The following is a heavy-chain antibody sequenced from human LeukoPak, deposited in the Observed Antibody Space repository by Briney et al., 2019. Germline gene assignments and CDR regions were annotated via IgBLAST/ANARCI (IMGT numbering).Heavy chain of an antibody. CDR1: GFTFSSYA. V-gene: IGHV3-23*01. CDR2: ISGSGGST. CDR3: AKDPRATVVTPSDIDY. D-gene: IGHD4-23*01. Sequence: GGSLRLSCAASGFTFSSYAMSWVRQAPGKGLEWVSAISGSGGSTYYADSVKGRFTISRDNSKNTLYLQMNSLRAEDTAVYYCAKDPRATVVTPSDIDYWGQGTLVTVSS. J-gene: IGHJ4*02.